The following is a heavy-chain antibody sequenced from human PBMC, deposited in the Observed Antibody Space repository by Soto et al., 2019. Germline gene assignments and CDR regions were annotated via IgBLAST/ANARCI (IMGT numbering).Heavy chain of an antibody. D-gene: IGHD1-7*01. CDR3: ASLLRAHWNCVNYHYGMDV. CDR1: GYNFTSYW. Sequence: GAALKISWNGSGYNFTSYWISWVRQMHGKGLEWMGRIDPSDSYTNYSPPFQGHVTISADKAISTAYLQWSSLEASDTAMYYCASLLRAHWNCVNYHYGMDVWRQGTTVAVSS. V-gene: IGHV5-10-1*01. CDR2: IDPSDSYT. J-gene: IGHJ6*02.